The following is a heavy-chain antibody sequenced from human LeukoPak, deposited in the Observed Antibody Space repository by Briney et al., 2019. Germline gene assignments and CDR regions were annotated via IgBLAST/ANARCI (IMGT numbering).Heavy chain of an antibody. CDR1: GFTFSSYA. CDR2: ISGSGGST. J-gene: IGHJ5*02. D-gene: IGHD2-21*02. CDR3: AKDAYCGGDCYSGPEGWFDP. V-gene: IGHV3-23*01. Sequence: GGSLRLSCAASGFTFSSYAMSGVRQAPGKGLEWVSAISGSGGSTYYADSVKGRFTISRDNSKNTLYLQMNSLRAEDTAVYYCAKDAYCGGDCYSGPEGWFDPWGQGTLVTVSS.